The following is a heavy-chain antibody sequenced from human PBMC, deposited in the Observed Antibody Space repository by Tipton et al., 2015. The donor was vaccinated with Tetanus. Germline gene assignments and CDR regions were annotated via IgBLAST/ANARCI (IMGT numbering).Heavy chain of an antibody. V-gene: IGHV4-59*01. Sequence: TLSLTCIVSGGSMRSYYWSWIRQPPGKGLEWIGHIYSSGGARYNPSLKSRTTMSVDRSKSQFSLEVTSMTAADTAVYFCARIGWLQQNKPAFDIWGQGTVVTVSS. J-gene: IGHJ3*02. D-gene: IGHD6-19*01. CDR3: ARIGWLQQNKPAFDI. CDR1: GGSMRSYY. CDR2: IYSSGGA.